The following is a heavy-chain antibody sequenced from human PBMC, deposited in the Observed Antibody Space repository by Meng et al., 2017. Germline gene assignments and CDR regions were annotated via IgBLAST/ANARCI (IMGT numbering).Heavy chain of an antibody. CDR1: GGTFGSYA. Sequence: LVQSGAEVTKPGSSGTVSCKASGGTFGSYAISWVRQAPGQGLEWMGGIIPIFGTANYAQKFQGRVTITADESTSTAYMELSSLRSEDTAVYYCARDIAGCFGYWGQGTLVTVSS. V-gene: IGHV1-69*01. CDR3: ARDIAGCFGY. D-gene: IGHD6-13*01. J-gene: IGHJ4*02. CDR2: IIPIFGTA.